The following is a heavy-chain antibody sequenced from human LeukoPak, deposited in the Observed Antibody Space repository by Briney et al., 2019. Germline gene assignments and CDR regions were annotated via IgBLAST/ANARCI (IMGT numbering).Heavy chain of an antibody. V-gene: IGHV3-21*01. J-gene: IGHJ6*03. D-gene: IGHD3-10*01. CDR2: ISSSSSYI. CDR1: GFTFSSYS. CDR3: ARGIGMVRGVIEYYYYMDV. Sequence: GGSLRLSCAASGFTFSSYSMNWVRQAPGKGLEWVSSISSSSSYIYYADSVKGRFTISRDNAKDSLYLQMNSLRAEDTAVYYCARGIGMVRGVIEYYYYMDVWGKGTTVTVSS.